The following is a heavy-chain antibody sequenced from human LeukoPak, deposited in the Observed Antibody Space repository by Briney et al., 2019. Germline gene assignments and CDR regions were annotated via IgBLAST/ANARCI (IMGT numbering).Heavy chain of an antibody. J-gene: IGHJ6*02. Sequence: ASVKVSCKASGYTFTSYYMQWVRQAPGQGLEWMGMINPSGGSTSYAQKFQGRVTMTRDTSTSTVYMQLSSLRSEDTAVYYSARDRVIVGYYYGMDVWGQGTTVTVSS. CDR2: INPSGGST. CDR1: GYTFTSYY. CDR3: ARDRVIVGYYYGMDV. V-gene: IGHV1-46*01. D-gene: IGHD3-10*01.